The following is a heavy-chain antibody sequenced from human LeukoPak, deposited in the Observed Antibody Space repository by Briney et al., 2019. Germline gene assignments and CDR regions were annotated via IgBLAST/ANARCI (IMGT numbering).Heavy chain of an antibody. CDR1: GYNFINYA. CDR2: INAASGDT. Sequence: ASVKVSCKASGYNFINYALHWVRLAPGQRLEWMGWINAASGDTEYSQNFQGRVTITRDTSASTAYMELSRLRSEDTAVYYCARPGFPHPVAVNPLDCWGQGTLVTVST. V-gene: IGHV1-3*01. D-gene: IGHD6-19*01. J-gene: IGHJ4*02. CDR3: ARPGFPHPVAVNPLDC.